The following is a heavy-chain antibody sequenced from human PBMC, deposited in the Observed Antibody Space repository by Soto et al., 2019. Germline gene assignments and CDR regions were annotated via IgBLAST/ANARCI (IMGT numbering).Heavy chain of an antibody. J-gene: IGHJ4*02. CDR2: MYYSVTT. Sequence: SETLSLTCTVSGGSIAGSRYYWVWIRQSPGKGLEWIGSMYYSVTTYYNPSLKSRVTVSVDTSKNQFSLTLSSVTAADTAIYYCARPRSTSTRGGYDYWGQGTLVTVSS. V-gene: IGHV4-39*01. D-gene: IGHD3-22*01. CDR1: GGSIAGSRYY. CDR3: ARPRSTSTRGGYDY.